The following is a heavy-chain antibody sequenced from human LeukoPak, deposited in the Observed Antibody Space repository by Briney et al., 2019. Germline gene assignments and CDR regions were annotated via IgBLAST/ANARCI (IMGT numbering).Heavy chain of an antibody. CDR1: GGSFSGYY. V-gene: IGHV4-34*01. J-gene: IGHJ4*02. D-gene: IGHD6-6*01. CDR3: ARLAARPRIMYDY. Sequence: SETLSLTCAVYGGSFSGYYWSWIRQPPGKGLEWIGEINHSGSTNYNPSLKSRVTISVDTSKNQFSLKLSSVTAADTAVYYCARLAARPRIMYDYWGQGTLVTVSS. CDR2: INHSGST.